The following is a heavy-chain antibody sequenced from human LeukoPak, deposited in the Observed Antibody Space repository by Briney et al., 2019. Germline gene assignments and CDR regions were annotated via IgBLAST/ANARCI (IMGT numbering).Heavy chain of an antibody. J-gene: IGHJ3*02. Sequence: GGTLRLSCAASGFTFSSYGMSWVRQAPGKGLEWVANIKQDGSEKYYVDSVKGRFTISRDNAKNSLYLQMNSLRAEDTAVYYCARDGLTGSGWYFRAFGIWGQGTMVTVSS. V-gene: IGHV3-7*01. CDR3: ARDGLTGSGWYFRAFGI. CDR2: IKQDGSEK. CDR1: GFTFSSYG. D-gene: IGHD6-19*01.